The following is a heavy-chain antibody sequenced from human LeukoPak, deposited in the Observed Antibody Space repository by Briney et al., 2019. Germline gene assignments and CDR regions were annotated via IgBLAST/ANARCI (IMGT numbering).Heavy chain of an antibody. CDR3: ARRARIRYFDWLLYAGDRSNWFDP. V-gene: IGHV4-39*01. CDR1: GGSISSSSYY. D-gene: IGHD3-9*01. J-gene: IGHJ5*02. CDR2: IYYSGST. Sequence: RASETLSLTCAVSGGSISSSSYYWGWIRQPQGKGLEGIGSIYYSGSTYYNPSLKSRVTISVDTSKNQFSLKLSSVTAADTAVYYCARRARIRYFDWLLYAGDRSNWFDPWGQGTLVTVSS.